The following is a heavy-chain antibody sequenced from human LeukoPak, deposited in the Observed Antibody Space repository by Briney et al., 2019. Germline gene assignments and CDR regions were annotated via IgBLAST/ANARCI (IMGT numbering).Heavy chain of an antibody. CDR3: ARALCDSDSCNYYQYMDV. J-gene: IGHJ6*03. CDR1: GYTSTSFD. CDR2: INPNSGNT. V-gene: IGHV1-8*03. Sequence: GASVKVSCKASGYTSTSFDITWVRQATGQGPEWMGWINPNSGNTGYARKFQGRVAITRDTSISTAYMELSSLRSEDTAVYYCARALCDSDSCNYYQYMDVWGKGTTVTVSS. D-gene: IGHD6-13*01.